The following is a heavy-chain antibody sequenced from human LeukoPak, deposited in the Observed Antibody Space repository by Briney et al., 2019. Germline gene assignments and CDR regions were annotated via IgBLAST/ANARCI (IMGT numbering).Heavy chain of an antibody. CDR1: GFAFEDYP. CDR3: ARDTRGESDY. Sequence: GGSLRLSCAASGFAFEDYPMHWVRQAPGKGLEWVSLISWDGGTTYYADSVKGRFTISRDNAKNSLYLQMNSLRGEDTAVYYCARDTRGESDYWGQGTLVTVSS. CDR2: ISWDGGTT. D-gene: IGHD3-10*01. V-gene: IGHV3-43*01. J-gene: IGHJ4*02.